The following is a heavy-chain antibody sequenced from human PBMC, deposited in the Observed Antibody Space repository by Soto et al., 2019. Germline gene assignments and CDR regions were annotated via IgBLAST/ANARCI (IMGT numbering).Heavy chain of an antibody. CDR1: GGSISSYY. D-gene: IGHD5-12*01. CDR2: IYYSGST. J-gene: IGHJ5*02. Sequence: SETLSLTCTVSGGSISSYYWSWIRQPPGKGLEWIGYIYYSGSTNYNPSLKSRVTISVDTSKNQFSLKLSSVTAADTAVYYCARLQSSGGFDPWGQGTLVTVSS. CDR3: ARLQSSGGFDP. V-gene: IGHV4-59*01.